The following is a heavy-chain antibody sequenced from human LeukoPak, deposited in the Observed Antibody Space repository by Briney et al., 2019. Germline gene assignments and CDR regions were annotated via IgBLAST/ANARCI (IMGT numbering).Heavy chain of an antibody. CDR1: GFTFSSDA. D-gene: IGHD4-23*01. CDR2: ISSSGGST. CDR3: AKDILGWSFDT. V-gene: IGHV3-23*01. J-gene: IGHJ4*02. Sequence: GGSLRLSCAASGFTFSSDAMRWVRQAPGKGLEWVSAISSSGGSTYYADSVKGRFTISRDHSKNTVYLQMNSLRDEDTALYYCAKDILGWSFDTWGQGTLVTVSS.